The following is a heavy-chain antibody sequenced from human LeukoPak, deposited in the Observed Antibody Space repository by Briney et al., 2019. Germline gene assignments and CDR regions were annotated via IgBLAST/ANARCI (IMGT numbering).Heavy chain of an antibody. D-gene: IGHD4-17*01. J-gene: IGHJ4*02. CDR3: AREVYGDNYFDY. CDR2: IKQDGSQK. CDR1: GVTFGSHW. Sequence: PGGSLRLSCAASGVTFGSHWMSWVRQAPGEGPEWVANIKQDGSQKYYVATVKGRFTISRDNAKDSLFMQMNSLRAEDTAVYYCAREVYGDNYFDYWGQGTLVTVSS. V-gene: IGHV3-7*05.